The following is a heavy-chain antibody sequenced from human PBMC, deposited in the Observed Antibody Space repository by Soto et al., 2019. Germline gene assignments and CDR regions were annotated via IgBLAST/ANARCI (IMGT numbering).Heavy chain of an antibody. Sequence: ASVKVSCKASGYTFTGYYMHWVRQAPGQVLEWMGWINPNSGGTNYAQKFQGRVTMTRDTSISTAYMELSRLRSDDTAVYYCARVYDYALGYYYYGMDVWGQGTTVTVSS. CDR2: INPNSGGT. CDR3: ARVYDYALGYYYYGMDV. CDR1: GYTFTGYY. D-gene: IGHD3-16*01. V-gene: IGHV1-2*02. J-gene: IGHJ6*02.